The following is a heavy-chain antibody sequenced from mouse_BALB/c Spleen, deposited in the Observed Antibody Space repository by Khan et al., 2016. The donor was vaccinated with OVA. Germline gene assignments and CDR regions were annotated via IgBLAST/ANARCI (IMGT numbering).Heavy chain of an antibody. J-gene: IGHJ2*01. CDR2: INPSNGRT. Sequence: VELVESGAELVNPGASVNLSCKASGYTLTSYWMHWVKQRPGQGLEWIGEINPSNGRTNYNEKFKSKATLTVDKSSSTAYMQLSSPTSEDSAVFYSERLVINVDCWGEGTAITVSS. D-gene: IGHD2-10*02. CDR1: GYTLTSYW. CDR3: ERLVINVDC. V-gene: IGHV1S81*02.